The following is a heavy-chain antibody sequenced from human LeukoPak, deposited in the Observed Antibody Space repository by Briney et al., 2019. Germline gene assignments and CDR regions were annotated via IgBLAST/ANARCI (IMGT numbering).Heavy chain of an antibody. V-gene: IGHV3-73*01. Sequence: GGSLRLSCAASGFTFSGSAMHWVRQASGKGLEWVGRIRSKVNSYATAYAASVKGRFTISRDDSKNTAYLQMNSLRAEDTAVYYCARNYGDYVYTLGYWGQGTLVTVSS. CDR2: IRSKVNSYAT. CDR3: ARNYGDYVYTLGY. CDR1: GFTFSGSA. J-gene: IGHJ4*02. D-gene: IGHD4-17*01.